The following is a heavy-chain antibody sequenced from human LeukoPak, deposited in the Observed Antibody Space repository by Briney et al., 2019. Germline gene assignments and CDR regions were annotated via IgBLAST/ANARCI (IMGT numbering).Heavy chain of an antibody. CDR2: SSSSSSAT. Sequence: GGSLRLSCAASGFTFSSYSMSWARQAPGKGLEWVSYSSSSSSATYYADSVKGRFTISRDNAKNTLYLQMNSLRAEDTAVYYCARDGGYSSGWLDYWGQGTLVTVSS. D-gene: IGHD6-19*01. CDR3: ARDGGYSSGWLDY. CDR1: GFTFSSYS. J-gene: IGHJ4*02. V-gene: IGHV3-48*04.